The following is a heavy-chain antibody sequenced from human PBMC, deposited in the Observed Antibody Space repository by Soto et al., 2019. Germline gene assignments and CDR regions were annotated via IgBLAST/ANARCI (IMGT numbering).Heavy chain of an antibody. J-gene: IGHJ5*02. CDR2: ISYDGSNK. CDR1: GFTFSSYG. CDR3: AKGAHKHLGYCSSTSCYRWFDP. D-gene: IGHD2-2*01. V-gene: IGHV3-30*18. Sequence: GGSLRLSCAASGFTFSSYGMHWVRQAPGKGLEWVAVISYDGSNKYYADSVKGRFTISRDNSKNTLYLQMNSLRAEDTAVYYCAKGAHKHLGYCSSTSCYRWFDPWGQGTLVTVSS.